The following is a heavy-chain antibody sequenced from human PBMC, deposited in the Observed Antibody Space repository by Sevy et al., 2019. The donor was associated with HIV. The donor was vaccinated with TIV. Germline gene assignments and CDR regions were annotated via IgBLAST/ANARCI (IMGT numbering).Heavy chain of an antibody. J-gene: IGHJ4*02. Sequence: GGSLRLSCAASGFTFSSFWMTWVRQAPGKGLEWVANIHQDGSAKYYVHAVKGRFTISRDNVENSLYLQMNSLRAEDTAVYYCARYRSGWALGDYWGQGTLVTVSS. CDR1: GFTFSSFW. CDR2: IHQDGSAK. V-gene: IGHV3-7*03. CDR3: ARYRSGWALGDY. D-gene: IGHD6-25*01.